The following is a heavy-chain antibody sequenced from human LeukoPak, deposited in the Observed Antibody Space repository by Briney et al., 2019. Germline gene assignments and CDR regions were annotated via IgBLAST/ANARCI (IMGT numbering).Heavy chain of an antibody. J-gene: IGHJ4*02. CDR3: ARARDNWNDFVY. CDR2: IIPILGIA. CDR1: GGTFSSYA. D-gene: IGHD1-1*01. V-gene: IGHV1-69*04. Sequence: ASVKVSCKASGGTFSSYAISWVRQAPGQGLEWMGRIIPILGIANYAQKFQGRVTITADKSTSTAYMELSSLRSEDTAVYYCARARDNWNDFVYWGQGTLVTVSS.